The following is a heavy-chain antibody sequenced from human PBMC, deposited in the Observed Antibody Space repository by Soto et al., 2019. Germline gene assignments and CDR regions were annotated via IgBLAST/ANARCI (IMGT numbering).Heavy chain of an antibody. CDR3: ACIFSGGYGYGFDYYGMDV. V-gene: IGHV4-39*01. CDR1: GGSISSSSYY. CDR2: IYYSGST. J-gene: IGHJ6*02. D-gene: IGHD5-18*01. Sequence: SETLSLTCTVSGGSISSSSYYWGWIRQPPGKGLEWIGSIYYSGSTYYNPSLKSRVTISVDTSKNQFSLKLSSVTAADTAVYYCACIFSGGYGYGFDYYGMDVWGQGYTVT.